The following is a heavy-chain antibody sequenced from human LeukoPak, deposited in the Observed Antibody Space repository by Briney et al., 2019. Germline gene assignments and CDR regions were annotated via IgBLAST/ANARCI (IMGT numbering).Heavy chain of an antibody. CDR1: GFTFDDYA. CDR3: AKLGELWGD. J-gene: IGHJ4*02. D-gene: IGHD3-10*01. Sequence: GGSLRLSCAASGFTFDDYAMPWVRQAPGKGLEWVSGISWNSGSIGYADSVKGRFTISRDNAKNSLYLQMNSLRTEDTALYYCAKLGELWGDWGQGTLVTVSS. CDR2: ISWNSGSI. V-gene: IGHV3-9*01.